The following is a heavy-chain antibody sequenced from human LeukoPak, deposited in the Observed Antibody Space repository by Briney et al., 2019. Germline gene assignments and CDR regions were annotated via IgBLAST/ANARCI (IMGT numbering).Heavy chain of an antibody. CDR1: GFTFSSYA. D-gene: IGHD4-17*01. CDR2: ISYDGSNK. V-gene: IGHV3-30-3*01. J-gene: IGHJ6*02. CDR3: ARDLGYGDTYGMDV. Sequence: PGRSLRLSCAASGFTFSSYAMHWVRQAPGKGLEWVAVISYDGSNKYYADSVKGRFTISRDNSKNTLYLQMNSLRAEDTAVYYCARDLGYGDTYGMDVWGQGTTVTVS.